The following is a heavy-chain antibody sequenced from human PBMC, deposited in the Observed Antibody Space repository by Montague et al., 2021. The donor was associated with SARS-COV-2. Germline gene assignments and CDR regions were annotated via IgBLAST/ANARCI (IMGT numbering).Heavy chain of an antibody. Sequence: SETLSLTCTVPGVSVTDYYWSWIRRPPGKGLEWVGDVLYNKGTNFNPSLKSRVTISVDTSKNHFTLRLSSVTAADTAVYYCANFRRTQLLSGTLYYGMDVWGQGTTVTVSS. CDR1: GVSVTDYY. D-gene: IGHD2-2*01. CDR3: ANFRRTQLLSGTLYYGMDV. CDR2: VLYNKGT. V-gene: IGHV4-59*02. J-gene: IGHJ6*02.